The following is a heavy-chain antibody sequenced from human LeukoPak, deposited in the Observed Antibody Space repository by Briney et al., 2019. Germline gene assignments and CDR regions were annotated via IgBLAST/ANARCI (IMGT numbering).Heavy chain of an antibody. V-gene: IGHV3-66*01. CDR3: ARGFATLGLDY. J-gene: IGHJ4*02. CDR1: GFTVSSNY. Sequence: PGGSLRLSCAASGFTVSSNYMSWVRQAPGKGLEWVSVIYSGGSTYYSDSVKGRFTISRDNSKNTLYLQMNSLRAEDTAVYYCARGFATLGLDYWGQGTLVTVSS. D-gene: IGHD1-26*01. CDR2: IYSGGST.